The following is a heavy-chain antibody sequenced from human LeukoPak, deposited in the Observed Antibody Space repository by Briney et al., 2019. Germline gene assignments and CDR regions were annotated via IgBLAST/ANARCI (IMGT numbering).Heavy chain of an antibody. CDR1: GGPFSGYY. V-gene: IGHV4-59*12. Sequence: SETLSLTCAVYGGPFSGYYWSWIRQPPGKGLEWIGYIYYSGSTNYNPSLKSRVTISVDTSKNQFSLKLSSVTAADTAVYYCASSSGWYDLPPAFVYWGQGTLVTVSS. CDR3: ASSSGWYDLPPAFVY. J-gene: IGHJ4*02. CDR2: IYYSGST. D-gene: IGHD6-19*01.